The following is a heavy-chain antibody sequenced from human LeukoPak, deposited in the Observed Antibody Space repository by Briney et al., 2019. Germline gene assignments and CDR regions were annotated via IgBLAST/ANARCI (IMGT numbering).Heavy chain of an antibody. Sequence: APVKVSCKVSGYTLTELSMHWVRQAPGKGLEWMGGFDPEDGETIYAQKFQGRVTMTEDTSTDTAYMELSSLRSEDTAVYYCATQLWFGELLFDYWGQGTLVTVSS. V-gene: IGHV1-24*01. CDR3: ATQLWFGELLFDY. J-gene: IGHJ4*02. D-gene: IGHD3-10*01. CDR2: FDPEDGET. CDR1: GYTLTELS.